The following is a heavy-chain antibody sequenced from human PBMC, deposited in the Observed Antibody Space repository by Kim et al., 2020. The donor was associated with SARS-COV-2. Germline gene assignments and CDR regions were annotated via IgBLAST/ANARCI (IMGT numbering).Heavy chain of an antibody. V-gene: IGHV3-23*01. Sequence: GGSLRLSCAASGFTFSSYAMSWVRQAPGKGLEWVSAISGSGGSTYYADSVKGRFTISRDNSKNTLYLQMNSLRAEDTAVYYCAKALKTGEMATISAYFDYWGQGTLVTVSS. CDR3: AKALKTGEMATISAYFDY. D-gene: IGHD5-12*01. CDR1: GFTFSSYA. J-gene: IGHJ4*02. CDR2: ISGSGGST.